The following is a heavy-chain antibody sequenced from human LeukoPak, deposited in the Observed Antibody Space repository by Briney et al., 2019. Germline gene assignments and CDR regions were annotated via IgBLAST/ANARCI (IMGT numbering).Heavy chain of an antibody. J-gene: IGHJ3*02. CDR3: ARYLTATDAFDI. Sequence: SETLSLTCTVSGGSISSYYWSWIRQPPGKGLKWIGYIYYSGSTNYNPSLKSRVTISVDTSKNQFSLKLSSVTAADTAVYYCARYLTATDAFDIWGQGTMVTVSS. CDR2: IYYSGST. D-gene: IGHD2-8*01. CDR1: GGSISSYY. V-gene: IGHV4-59*08.